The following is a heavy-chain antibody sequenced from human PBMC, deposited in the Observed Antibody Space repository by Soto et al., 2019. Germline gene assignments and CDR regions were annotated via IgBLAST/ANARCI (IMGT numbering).Heavy chain of an antibody. CDR2: IYYSGST. D-gene: IGHD1-7*01. CDR3: ARRCYNWNYCWFDP. J-gene: IGHJ5*02. CDR1: GGSISSGGYY. Sequence: SETLSLTCTVSGGSISSGGYYWSWIRQHPGKGLEWIGYIYYSGSTYYNPSLKSRVTISVDTSKNQFSLKLSSVTAADTAVYYCARRCYNWNYCWFDPWGQGTLVTVSS. V-gene: IGHV4-31*03.